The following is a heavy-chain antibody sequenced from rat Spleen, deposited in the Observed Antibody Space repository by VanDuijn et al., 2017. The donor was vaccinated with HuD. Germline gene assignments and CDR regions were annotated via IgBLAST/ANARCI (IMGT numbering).Heavy chain of an antibody. CDR2: ISYDGSST. Sequence: EVQLVESGGGLVQPGKSLKLSCAASGFTFSDYYMAWVRQAPPKGLEWVATISYDGSSTYYRDSVKGRFTISRDNAKSTLYLQMDSLRSEDTATYYCARGGDVGDYWGQGVMVTVSS. D-gene: IGHD1-1*01. V-gene: IGHV5S10*01. CDR3: ARGGDVGDY. J-gene: IGHJ2*01. CDR1: GFTFSDYY.